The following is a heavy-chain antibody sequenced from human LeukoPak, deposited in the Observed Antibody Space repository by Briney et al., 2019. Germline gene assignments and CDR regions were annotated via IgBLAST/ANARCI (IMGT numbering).Heavy chain of an antibody. V-gene: IGHV1-2*02. D-gene: IGHD6-13*01. CDR3: AKDRGSWYSTIRSSGNY. Sequence: GASVKVSCKASGYTFTGYYMHWVRQAPGQGQEWRGWINPNSGGTNYAQKFRGRVTMTRDTSISTAYMELSRLRSDDTAVYYCAKDRGSWYSTIRSSGNYWGQGTLVTVSS. J-gene: IGHJ4*02. CDR1: GYTFTGYY. CDR2: INPNSGGT.